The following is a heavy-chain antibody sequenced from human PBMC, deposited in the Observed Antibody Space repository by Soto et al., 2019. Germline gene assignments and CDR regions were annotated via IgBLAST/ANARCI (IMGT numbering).Heavy chain of an antibody. CDR3: ARTFHRSGVGYFHYGMDV. CDR2: IYHDGSS. D-gene: IGHD3-3*01. CDR1: GGSINTGDSITNGHW. J-gene: IGHJ6*02. V-gene: IGHV4-39*07. Sequence: QVQLHESGPGLVKPSGTLSLTCSVSGGSINTGDSITNGHWWGWVRQPPGKGLEWIGEIYHDGSSNYKTSLKRRVNMSVDKSKTQFSLNLRSVTAAYTALYYCARTFHRSGVGYFHYGMDVWGQGTSVTVSS.